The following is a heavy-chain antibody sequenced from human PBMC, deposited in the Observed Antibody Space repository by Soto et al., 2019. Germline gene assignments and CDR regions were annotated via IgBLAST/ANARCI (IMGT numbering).Heavy chain of an antibody. V-gene: IGHV4-30-4*01. CDR1: GGSVSNGDYY. D-gene: IGHD4-4*01. J-gene: IGHJ4*02. Sequence: SETLSLTCTVSGGSVSNGDYYCTWIRQPPGKGLEWIGYIYYSGTTYYNPSLKSRVNISLDRSKNQFSLNLNSVTAADTAVYYCAAGPDNSNLDYRGQGSLVTVSS. CDR2: IYYSGTT. CDR3: AAGPDNSNLDY.